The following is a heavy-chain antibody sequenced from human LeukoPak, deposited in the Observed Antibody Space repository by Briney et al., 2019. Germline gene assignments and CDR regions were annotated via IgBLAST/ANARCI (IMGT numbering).Heavy chain of an antibody. V-gene: IGHV3-30*04. CDR3: ARDRIGPVAAAGMIYYGMDV. D-gene: IGHD6-13*01. CDR1: GFTFSSYA. CDR2: ISYDGSNK. Sequence: GRSLRLSCAASGFTFSSYAMHWVRQAPGKGLEWVAVISYDGSNKYYADSVRGRFTISRDNSKNTLYLQMNSLRAEDTAVYYCARDRIGPVAAAGMIYYGMDVWGKGTTVTVSS. J-gene: IGHJ6*04.